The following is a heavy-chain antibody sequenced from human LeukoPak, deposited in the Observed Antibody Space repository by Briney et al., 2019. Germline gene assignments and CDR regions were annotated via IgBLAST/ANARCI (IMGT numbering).Heavy chain of an antibody. J-gene: IGHJ5*02. CDR2: IYPGDSDT. D-gene: IGHD2-2*01. V-gene: IGHV5-51*01. Sequence: GESLKISCKGSGYSFTSYWIGWVLQMPGKGLEWMGIIYPGDSDTRYSPSFQGQVTISADKSISTAYLQWSSLKASDTAMYYCARFAALSCSSTSCYGFTWFDPWGQGTLVTVSS. CDR3: ARFAALSCSSTSCYGFTWFDP. CDR1: GYSFTSYW.